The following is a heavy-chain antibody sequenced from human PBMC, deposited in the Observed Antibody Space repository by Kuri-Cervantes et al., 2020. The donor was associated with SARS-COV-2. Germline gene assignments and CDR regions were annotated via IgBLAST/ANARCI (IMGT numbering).Heavy chain of an antibody. CDR3: ARGSNYDFWSSYSTFDY. J-gene: IGHJ4*02. Sequence: SETLSLTCTVSGDSISSYYWSWIRQPPGKGLEWIGYIYYSGSTNYNPSLKSRVTISVDTSKNQFSLKLSSVTAADTAVYYCARGSNYDFWSSYSTFDYWGQGTLVTVSS. CDR1: GDSISSYY. CDR2: IYYSGST. V-gene: IGHV4-59*01. D-gene: IGHD3-3*01.